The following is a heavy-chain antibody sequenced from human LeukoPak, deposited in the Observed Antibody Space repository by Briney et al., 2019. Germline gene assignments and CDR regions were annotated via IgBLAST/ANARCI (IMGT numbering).Heavy chain of an antibody. V-gene: IGHV3-30*04. CDR1: GFTFNSYA. Sequence: GRSLRLSCAASGFTFNSYALHWVRQAPGKGLEWVAVISYDGSNNYYGESVKGRFTISRDNSKNTVYLQMNSLRPEDTAVYYCARGEDGFWSGYVEHWGQGTLVTVSS. CDR2: ISYDGSNN. D-gene: IGHD3-3*01. CDR3: ARGEDGFWSGYVEH. J-gene: IGHJ1*01.